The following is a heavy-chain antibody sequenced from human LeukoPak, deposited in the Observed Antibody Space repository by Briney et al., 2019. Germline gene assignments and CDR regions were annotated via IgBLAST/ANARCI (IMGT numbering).Heavy chain of an antibody. CDR2: ISSTGSTI. Sequence: GGSLRLSCAASGFPFSSYEMNWVRQAPGKGLEWVSYISSTGSTIYYADSVKDRFTISRDNAKNSLYLQLNSLRAEDTAVYYCARVHRSSAWKFDSWGQGTLVTVPS. CDR1: GFPFSSYE. J-gene: IGHJ4*02. V-gene: IGHV3-48*03. CDR3: ARVHRSSAWKFDS. D-gene: IGHD6-19*01.